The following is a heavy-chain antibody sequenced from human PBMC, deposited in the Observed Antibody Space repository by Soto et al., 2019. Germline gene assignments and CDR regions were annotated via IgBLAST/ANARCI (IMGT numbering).Heavy chain of an antibody. Sequence: QVQLVESGGGVVQPGRSLRLSCAASEFTFSRHVMHWVRQAPGEGLQWVGVIWSDGSNEVYADSVKGRFIISRDNSKNILYLQMNSLRAEDTAVYYCARERTFGDNKHNYMDVWGTGITVTVSS. CDR1: EFTFSRHV. J-gene: IGHJ6*03. V-gene: IGHV3-33*01. CDR2: IWSDGSNE. D-gene: IGHD3-10*01. CDR3: ARERTFGDNKHNYMDV.